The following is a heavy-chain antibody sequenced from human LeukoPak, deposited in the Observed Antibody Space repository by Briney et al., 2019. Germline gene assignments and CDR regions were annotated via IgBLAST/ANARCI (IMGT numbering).Heavy chain of an antibody. V-gene: IGHV4-59*08. CDR2: IYYSGST. CDR1: GGSISSYY. D-gene: IGHD3-10*01. Sequence: PSETLSLTCTVSGGSISSYYWSWIRQPPEKGLEWIGYIYYSGSTDYNPSLKSRVTISIDTSKNQFSLSLSSVTAADTAVYYCARGSGSYSHYYYYGMDVWGQGTTVTVSS. CDR3: ARGSGSYSHYYYYGMDV. J-gene: IGHJ6*02.